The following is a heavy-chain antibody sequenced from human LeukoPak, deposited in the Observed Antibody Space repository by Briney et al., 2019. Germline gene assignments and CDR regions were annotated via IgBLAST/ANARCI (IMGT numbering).Heavy chain of an antibody. CDR1: GFTFSSYS. CDR3: ARALGYNYGYSLCFDY. D-gene: IGHD5-18*01. V-gene: IGHV3-21*01. CDR2: ISSSRSYI. J-gene: IGHJ4*02. Sequence: GGSLRLSCAASGFTFSSYSMNWVRQAPGKGLEWVSSISSSRSYIYCADSVKGRFTISRDNAKNSLYLQMNSLRAEDTAVYYCARALGYNYGYSLCFDYWGQGTLVSASS.